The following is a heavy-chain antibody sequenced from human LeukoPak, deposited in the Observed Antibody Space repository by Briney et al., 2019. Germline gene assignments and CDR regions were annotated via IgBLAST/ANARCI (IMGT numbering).Heavy chain of an antibody. CDR2: INSDGSEK. D-gene: IGHD6-19*01. CDR3: ASGGGWVFFN. Sequence: PGGSLRLSCAASGFPFTSHWLSWFRQSPGRGLEWVAHINSDGSEKNYVDSVKGRFTISRANARNSQFLQMNSLRAEDTAVYYCASGGGWVFFNWGQGTLVTVSS. V-gene: IGHV3-7*01. CDR1: GFPFTSHW. J-gene: IGHJ4*02.